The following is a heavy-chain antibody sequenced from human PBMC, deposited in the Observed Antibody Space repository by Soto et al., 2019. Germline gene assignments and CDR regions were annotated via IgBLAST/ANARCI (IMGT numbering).Heavy chain of an antibody. D-gene: IGHD2-2*01. J-gene: IGHJ4*02. Sequence: KTSETLSLTCTVSGGSISSSSYYWGWIRQPPWKGLEWIGSIYYSGSTYYNPSLKSRVTISVDTSKNQFSLKLSSVTAADTAVYYCVRDLGPKVPAAIGDDYWGQGXLVTVHS. CDR2: IYYSGST. CDR3: VRDLGPKVPAAIGDDY. V-gene: IGHV4-39*02. CDR1: GGSISSSSYY.